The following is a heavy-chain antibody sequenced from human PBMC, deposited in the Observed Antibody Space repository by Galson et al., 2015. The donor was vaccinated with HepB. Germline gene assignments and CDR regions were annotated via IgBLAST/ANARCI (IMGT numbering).Heavy chain of an antibody. CDR3: ARRTKYNYANYYYGMDV. J-gene: IGHJ6*02. Sequence: SVKVSCKASGYTFTSYDISWVRQAPGQGLEWMGWISAHNGNTNSAQKVQGRVTMTTDTSTSTAYMELRSLRSDDTAVYYCARRTKYNYANYYYGMDVWGQGTTVTVSS. V-gene: IGHV1-18*01. D-gene: IGHD5-18*01. CDR1: GYTFTSYD. CDR2: ISAHNGNT.